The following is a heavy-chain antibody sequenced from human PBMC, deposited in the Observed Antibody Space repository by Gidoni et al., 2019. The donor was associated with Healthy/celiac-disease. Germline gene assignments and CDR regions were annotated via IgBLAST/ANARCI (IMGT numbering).Heavy chain of an antibody. CDR1: GYTFTGYY. CDR3: ARRRGGAAGYYYYYYMDV. Sequence: QVQLVQSGAEVKKPGASVKVSCKASGYTFTGYYMHWVRQAPGQGLEWMGWINPNSGGTNYAQKFQGRVTMTRDTSISTAYMELSRLRSDDTAVYYCARRRGGAAGYYYYYYMDVWGKGTTVTVSS. D-gene: IGHD6-13*01. V-gene: IGHV1-2*02. CDR2: INPNSGGT. J-gene: IGHJ6*03.